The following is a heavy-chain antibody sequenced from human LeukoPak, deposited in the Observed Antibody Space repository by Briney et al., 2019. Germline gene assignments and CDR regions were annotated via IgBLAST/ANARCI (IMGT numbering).Heavy chain of an antibody. Sequence: GGSLRLSCAASGFTFSDYYMSWIRQAPGKGLEWVSYISSSGSIIYYADSVKGRFTISRDNAKNSLYLQMNSLRAEDTAVYYCARDPVTMVRGVTYYYGMDVWGQGTTVTVSS. CDR3: ARDPVTMVRGVTYYYGMDV. CDR2: ISSSGSII. D-gene: IGHD3-10*01. V-gene: IGHV3-11*04. CDR1: GFTFSDYY. J-gene: IGHJ6*02.